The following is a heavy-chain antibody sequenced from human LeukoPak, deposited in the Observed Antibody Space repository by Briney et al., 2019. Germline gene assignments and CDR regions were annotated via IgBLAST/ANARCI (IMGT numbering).Heavy chain of an antibody. Sequence: PGGSLRLSCAAPGFSVSSNYMSWVRQAPEKGLEWVSVIYSVGTTYYADSVKGRFTISRDNSKNTLYLQMNSLRAEDSAVYYCARPPGRTGAFDIWGQGTMVTVSS. V-gene: IGHV3-53*01. CDR1: GFSVSSNY. CDR2: IYSVGTT. CDR3: ARPPGRTGAFDI. J-gene: IGHJ3*02. D-gene: IGHD3-10*01.